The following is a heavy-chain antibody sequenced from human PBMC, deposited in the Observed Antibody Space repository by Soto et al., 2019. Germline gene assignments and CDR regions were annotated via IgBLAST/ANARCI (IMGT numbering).Heavy chain of an antibody. CDR1: GYTFTNYG. D-gene: IGHD6-25*01. CDR3: ARGPAPTYSDH. J-gene: IGHJ4*02. V-gene: IGHV1-18*01. CDR2: INGYNGKT. Sequence: QVQLVQSGAEVRKPGASVKVSCKTSGYTFTNYGINWVRQAPGQGLEWMGWINGYNGKTNYAQRVQGRVTLTTDTSTTTAYMELRSLRSDDTAIYYCARGPAPTYSDHWGQGTLVTVSS.